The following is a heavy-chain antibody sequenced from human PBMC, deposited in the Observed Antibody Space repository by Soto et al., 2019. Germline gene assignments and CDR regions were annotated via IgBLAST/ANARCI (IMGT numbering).Heavy chain of an antibody. D-gene: IGHD2-21*02. J-gene: IGHJ6*02. CDR1: GGSISSGGYY. Sequence: SETLSLTCTVSGGSISSGGYYWSWIRQHPGKGLEWIGYIYYSGSTYYNPSLKSRVTISVDTSKNQFSLKLSSVTAADTAVYYCASGGDGTSNYYYYYGMDVWGQGTTVTVSS. CDR3: ASGGDGTSNYYYYYGMDV. CDR2: IYYSGST. V-gene: IGHV4-31*03.